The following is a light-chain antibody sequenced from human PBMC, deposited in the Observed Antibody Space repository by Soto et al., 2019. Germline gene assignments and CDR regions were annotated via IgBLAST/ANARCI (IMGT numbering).Light chain of an antibody. CDR1: QSISSW. CDR2: KAT. V-gene: IGKV1-5*03. CDR3: QQYNSYCT. J-gene: IGKJ1*01. Sequence: DIQMTQSPSTLSASVGDRVTITCRASQSISSWLAWYQQKPGKAPKLLIYKATSLEGGVPSRFSGNGSGTEFTLTISSLQPDDFATYYCQQYNSYCTFGQGTKVEIK.